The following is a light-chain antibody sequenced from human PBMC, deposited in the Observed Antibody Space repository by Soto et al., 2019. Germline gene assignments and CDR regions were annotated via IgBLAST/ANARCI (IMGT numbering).Light chain of an antibody. CDR2: LDRSGTY. Sequence: QPVLTQSSSASASLGSSVKLTCILSSGHNTYIIAWHQQQPGKAPRFLMTLDRSGTYNRGSGVPDRFSGSSSGADRYLTISNLQFEDEGDYYCETWYSNTHKVFGGGTKVTVL. CDR3: ETWYSNTHKV. CDR1: SGHNTYI. V-gene: IGLV4-60*02. J-gene: IGLJ3*02.